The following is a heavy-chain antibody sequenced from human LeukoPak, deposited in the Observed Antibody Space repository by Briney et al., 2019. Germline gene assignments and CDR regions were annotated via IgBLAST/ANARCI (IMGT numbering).Heavy chain of an antibody. CDR2: ISSSSTI. J-gene: IGHJ4*02. D-gene: IGHD3/OR15-3a*01. CDR3: ARAFGLTDY. Sequence: PGGSLRLSCAASGFTVSSYSMNWVRQAPGKGLEWVSYISSSSTIYYADSVKGRFTISRDNAKNSLYLQMNGLRDEDTAVYYCARAFGLTDYWGQGTLVTVSS. V-gene: IGHV3-48*02. CDR1: GFTVSSYS.